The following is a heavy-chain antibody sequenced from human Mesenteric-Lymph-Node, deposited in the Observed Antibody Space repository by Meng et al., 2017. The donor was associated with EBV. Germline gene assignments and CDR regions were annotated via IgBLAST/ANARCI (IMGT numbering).Heavy chain of an antibody. CDR3: ARVTVTGGYYFDY. J-gene: IGHJ4*02. D-gene: IGHD4-17*01. CDR2: IYHSGRT. Sequence: GRLQQSGPGLVKPSGTRSLTCAVSGGSIRSSNWWSWVRQPPGKGLEWIGEIYHSGRTSYNPSLKSRVSLSVEKSKNHFSLNLSSVTAADTAVYYCARVTVTGGYYFDYWGQGSLVTVSS. CDR1: GGSIRSSNW. V-gene: IGHV4-4*02.